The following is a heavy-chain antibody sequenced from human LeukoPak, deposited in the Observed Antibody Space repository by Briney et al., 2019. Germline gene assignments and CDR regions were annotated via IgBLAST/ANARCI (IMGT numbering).Heavy chain of an antibody. V-gene: IGHV3-23*01. J-gene: IGHJ4*02. D-gene: IGHD6-13*01. CDR3: AKGRSAAGSLDYFDY. CDR2: ISGSGGST. CDR1: GFTFSSYA. Sequence: GGSLRLSCAASGFTFSSYAMSWVRQAPGKGLEWVSAISGSGGSTYYADSVKGRCTISRDNSKNTLYLQMNSLRAEDTAVYYCAKGRSAAGSLDYFDYWGQGTLVTVSS.